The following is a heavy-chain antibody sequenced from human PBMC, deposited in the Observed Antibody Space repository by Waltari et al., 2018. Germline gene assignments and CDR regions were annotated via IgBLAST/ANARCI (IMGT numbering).Heavy chain of an antibody. D-gene: IGHD6-13*01. Sequence: QVQLVQSGAEVKKPGSSVKVSCKASGGTFSSYAISWVRQAPGQGLEWMGRIIPIFGTANYAQKVQGRVTITADKSTSTAYMELSSLRSEDTAVYYCARVKGIAAAGTVYYYYGMDVWGQGTTVTVSS. J-gene: IGHJ6*02. CDR2: IIPIFGTA. V-gene: IGHV1-69*08. CDR3: ARVKGIAAAGTVYYYYGMDV. CDR1: GGTFSSYA.